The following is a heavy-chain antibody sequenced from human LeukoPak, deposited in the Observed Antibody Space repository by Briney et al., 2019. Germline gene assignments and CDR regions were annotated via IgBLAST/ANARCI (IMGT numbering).Heavy chain of an antibody. D-gene: IGHD5-18*01. Sequence: ASVKVSCKASGYTFTSYAMHWVRQAPGQRLEWMGWINAGNGNTKYSQKFQGRVTITRDTSASTAYMELSSPRSEDTAVYYCARERGTWIQKYFQHWGQGTLVTVSS. CDR2: INAGNGNT. V-gene: IGHV1-3*01. CDR1: GYTFTSYA. CDR3: ARERGTWIQKYFQH. J-gene: IGHJ1*01.